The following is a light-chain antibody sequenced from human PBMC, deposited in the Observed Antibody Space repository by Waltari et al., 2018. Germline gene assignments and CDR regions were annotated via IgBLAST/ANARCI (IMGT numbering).Light chain of an antibody. CDR3: QQSYSPLT. CDR1: QSIRTY. J-gene: IGKJ4*01. V-gene: IGKV1-39*01. Sequence: DFQMTQSPSSLSASVGDRVTITCRASQSIRTYLNWYQQKPGKAPNLLIYAASSLQSGVPSRFSGSGSGTDCTLTISSLQPEDFATYYCQQSYSPLTFGGGTKVEIK. CDR2: AAS.